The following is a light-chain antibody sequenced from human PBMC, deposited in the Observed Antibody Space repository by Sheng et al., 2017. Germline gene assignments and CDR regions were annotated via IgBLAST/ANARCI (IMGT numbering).Light chain of an antibody. J-gene: IGLJ3*02. Sequence: SYDLTQPLSVSVALGQTARITCGGDNLAIKNVHWYQQKPGQAPALVIYRDSSRHSGIPERFFGSNSENTATLTITGAQVADEADYFCQVWDSSIVVFGGGTKLTVL. CDR1: NLAIKN. V-gene: IGLV3-9*01. CDR2: RDS. CDR3: QVWDSSIVV.